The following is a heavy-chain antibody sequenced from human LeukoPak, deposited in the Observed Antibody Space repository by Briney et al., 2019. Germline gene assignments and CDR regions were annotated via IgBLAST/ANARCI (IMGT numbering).Heavy chain of an antibody. CDR2: IYYSGGT. J-gene: IGHJ3*02. Sequence: SETLSLTCTVSGDSLSSYYWRWVRLPPGKGLEWIAYIYYSGGTNYNPSLKGRVTISVDTSKNQLSLRLSYLTAADTAVYYCARHGDFWDTDAFDILGQGTMVTVSS. V-gene: IGHV4-59*08. CDR1: GDSLSSYY. CDR3: ARHGDFWDTDAFDI. D-gene: IGHD3-3*01.